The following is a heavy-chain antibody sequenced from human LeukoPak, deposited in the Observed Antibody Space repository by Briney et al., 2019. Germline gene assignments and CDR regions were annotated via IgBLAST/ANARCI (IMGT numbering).Heavy chain of an antibody. J-gene: IGHJ4*02. CDR2: FDPEDGET. D-gene: IGHD1-26*01. V-gene: IGHV1-24*01. CDR1: GYTLTELS. CDR3: ATVSVGATWRFDY. Sequence: ASVKVSCKVSGYTLTELSMHWVRQAPGKGLEWMEGFDPEDGETIYAQKFQGRVTMAEDTSTDTAYMELSSLRSEDTAVYYCATVSVGATWRFDYWGQGTLVTVSS.